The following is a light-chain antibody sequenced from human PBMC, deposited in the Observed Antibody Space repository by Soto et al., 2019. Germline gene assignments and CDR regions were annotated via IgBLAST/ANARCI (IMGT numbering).Light chain of an antibody. CDR1: SSDAGNYNF. V-gene: IGLV2-23*01. CDR2: EDS. J-gene: IGLJ3*02. Sequence: QSALTQPASVSGSPGQSITISCTGTSSDAGNYNFVSWYQKHPGKAPKVIIYEDSTRPSGVSYRISGSKSGNTASLIISGLQAEDEADYYCFSYTGSSTSCVFGGGTKLTVL. CDR3: FSYTGSSTSCV.